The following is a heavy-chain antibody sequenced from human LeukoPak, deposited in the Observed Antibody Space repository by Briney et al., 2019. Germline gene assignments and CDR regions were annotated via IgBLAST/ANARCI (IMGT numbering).Heavy chain of an antibody. V-gene: IGHV3-21*01. J-gene: IGHJ4*02. Sequence: GGSLRLSCTGSGFSFYDYSMNWVRQAPGKGLEWVSSISSSSTYIYYADSVKGRFTISRDNPKNSLFLQMNSLRAEDTAMYYCARQPGIAAAGRFDSWGQGTLVTVSS. CDR3: ARQPGIAAAGRFDS. CDR1: GFSFYDYS. D-gene: IGHD6-13*01. CDR2: ISSSSTYI.